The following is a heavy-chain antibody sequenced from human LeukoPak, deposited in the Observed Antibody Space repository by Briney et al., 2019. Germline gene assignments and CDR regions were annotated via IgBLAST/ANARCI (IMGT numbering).Heavy chain of an antibody. V-gene: IGHV3-23*01. J-gene: IGHJ4*02. CDR2: ISGSGGST. D-gene: IGHD1-26*01. Sequence: GASLRPSCAASGFTFSSYAMSWVRQAPGKGLEWVSAISGSGGSTYYADSVKGRFTISRDNSKNTLYLQMNSLRAEDTAVYYCAKDQTAKVGATLGYWGQGTLVTVSS. CDR1: GFTFSSYA. CDR3: AKDQTAKVGATLGY.